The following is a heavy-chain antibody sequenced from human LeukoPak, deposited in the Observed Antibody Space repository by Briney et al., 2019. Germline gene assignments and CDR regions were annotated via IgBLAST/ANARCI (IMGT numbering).Heavy chain of an antibody. CDR1: GGSISSGTYY. J-gene: IGHJ5*02. V-gene: IGHV4-61*02. CDR3: ARQAPALRP. Sequence: PPQTLSLTCTVSGGSISSGTYYWSWIRQPAGKGLEWIGRIYSSGTTNYNPSLKSRVTISVDTSKNQFSLKLSSVTAADTAVYYCARQAPALRPWGQGTLVTVSS. CDR2: IYSSGTT.